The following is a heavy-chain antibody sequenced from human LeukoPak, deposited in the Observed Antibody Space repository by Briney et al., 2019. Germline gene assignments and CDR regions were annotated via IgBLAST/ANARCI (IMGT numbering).Heavy chain of an antibody. V-gene: IGHV3-53*04. J-gene: IGHJ4*02. CDR2: IYSGGST. CDR1: GFTVSSNY. D-gene: IGHD5-24*01. Sequence: GESLKISCAASGFTVSSNYMSWVRQAPGKGLEWVSVIYSGGSTYYTDSVKGRFTISRHNSQNTLYLQMNSLRAEDTAVYYCARHNRDGYNYYFDYWGQGTLVTVSS. CDR3: ARHNRDGYNYYFDY.